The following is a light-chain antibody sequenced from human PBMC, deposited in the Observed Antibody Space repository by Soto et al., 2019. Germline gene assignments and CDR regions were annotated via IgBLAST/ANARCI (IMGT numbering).Light chain of an antibody. CDR1: HDITNY. J-gene: IGKJ2*01. CDR3: QQSYSTPYT. Sequence: DIQMTQSPSSLSASVGDRVTITCQASHDITNYLNWYQQKPGKAPKLLIYAASSLQSGVPSRFSGSGSGTDFTLTISSLQPEDFATYYCQQSYSTPYTFGQGTKLEIK. CDR2: AAS. V-gene: IGKV1-39*01.